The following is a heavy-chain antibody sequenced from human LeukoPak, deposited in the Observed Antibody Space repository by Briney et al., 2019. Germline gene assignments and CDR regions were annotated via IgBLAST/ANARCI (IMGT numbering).Heavy chain of an antibody. J-gene: IGHJ4*02. Sequence: SVKVSCKASGGTFSSYAISWVRQAPGQGLEWMGGIIPIFGTTNYAQKFQGRVTMTTDTSTSTVYMELRSLRSDDTAVYYCARDDNYGSGQPDDWGQGTLVTVSS. CDR3: ARDDNYGSGQPDD. CDR2: IIPIFGTT. V-gene: IGHV1-69*05. CDR1: GGTFSSYA. D-gene: IGHD3-10*01.